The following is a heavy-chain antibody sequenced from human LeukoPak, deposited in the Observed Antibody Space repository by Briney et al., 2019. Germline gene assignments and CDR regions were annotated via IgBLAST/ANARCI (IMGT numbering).Heavy chain of an antibody. CDR2: IIPILGIA. V-gene: IGHV1-69*04. CDR3: ARDKAARLQYYYGMDV. CDR1: GGTFSSYA. D-gene: IGHD6-6*01. Sequence: ASVKVSCKASGGTFSSYAISWVRQAPGQGLEWMGRIIPILGIANYAQKFQGRVTITADKSTSTAYMELSSLRSEDTAVYYCARDKAARLQYYYGMDVWGQGTTVTVSS. J-gene: IGHJ6*02.